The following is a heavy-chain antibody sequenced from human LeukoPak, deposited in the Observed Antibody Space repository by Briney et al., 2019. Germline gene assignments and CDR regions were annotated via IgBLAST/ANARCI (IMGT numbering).Heavy chain of an antibody. Sequence: SETLSLTCTISGGSLSPYYWNWIRQPAGKGLEWIGRIYSSGTTNYNPSLKSRVTISVDTSKNQFSLKLSSVTAADTAVYYCARVDAREPITIFVPTRGNWFDPWGQGTLVTVSS. D-gene: IGHD3-3*01. V-gene: IGHV4-4*07. CDR2: IYSSGTT. J-gene: IGHJ5*02. CDR1: GGSLSPYY. CDR3: ARVDAREPITIFVPTRGNWFDP.